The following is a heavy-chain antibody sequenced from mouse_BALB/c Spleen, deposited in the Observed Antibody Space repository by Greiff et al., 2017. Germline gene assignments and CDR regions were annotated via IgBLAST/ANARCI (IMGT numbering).Heavy chain of an antibody. Sequence: EVKVEESGGGLVQPGGSLRLSCATSGFTFTDYYMSWVRQPPGKALEWLGFIRNKANGYTTEYSASVKGRFTISRDNSQSILYLQMNTLRAEDSATYYCAREGAYYRYFYAMDYWGQGTSVTVSS. CDR1: GFTFTDYY. CDR2: IRNKANGYTT. D-gene: IGHD2-14*01. V-gene: IGHV7-3*02. CDR3: AREGAYYRYFYAMDY. J-gene: IGHJ4*01.